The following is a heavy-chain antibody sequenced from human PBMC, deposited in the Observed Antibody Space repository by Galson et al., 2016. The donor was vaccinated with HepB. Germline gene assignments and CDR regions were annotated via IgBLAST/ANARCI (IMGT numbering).Heavy chain of an antibody. Sequence: SLILSCATSGFTFRSYEMNCVRQAPAKGLEGGSEITISGSTIYYTDSVKGRFTISRDNAKNSLYLQMNRLRVEDTAVYYCARDGGDYGSGRLGFDFWGRGTTVTVSS. D-gene: IGHD3-10*01. V-gene: IGHV3-48*03. CDR2: ITISGSTI. J-gene: IGHJ6*02. CDR3: ARDGGDYGSGRLGFDF. CDR1: GFTFRSYE.